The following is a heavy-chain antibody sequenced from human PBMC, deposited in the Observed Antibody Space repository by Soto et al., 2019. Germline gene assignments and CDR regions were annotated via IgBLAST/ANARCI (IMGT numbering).Heavy chain of an antibody. J-gene: IGHJ4*02. V-gene: IGHV1-69*13. D-gene: IGHD3-10*01. CDR1: GGTFSSYA. Sequence: SVKVSCKASGGTFSSYAISWVRQAPGQGLEWMGGIIPIFGTANYAQKFQGRVTITADESTSTAYMELSSLRSEDTAVYYCARAYYYYGSGSYYKYYFDYWGQGTLVTVSS. CDR3: ARAYYYYGSGSYYKYYFDY. CDR2: IIPIFGTA.